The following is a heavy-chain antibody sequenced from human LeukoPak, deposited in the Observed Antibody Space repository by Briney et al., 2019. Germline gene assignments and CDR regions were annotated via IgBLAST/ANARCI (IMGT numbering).Heavy chain of an antibody. D-gene: IGHD3-22*01. J-gene: IGHJ6*02. V-gene: IGHV3-48*04. CDR1: GFTFSTYS. Sequence: GGSLRLSCAASGFTFSTYSMNWVRQAPGKGLEWVSYISRSSGTIYYADSVKGRFTISRDNAKNSLYLQMNSLRAEDTAVYYCARELLLSYYGMDVWGQGTTVTVSS. CDR2: ISRSSGTI. CDR3: ARELLLSYYGMDV.